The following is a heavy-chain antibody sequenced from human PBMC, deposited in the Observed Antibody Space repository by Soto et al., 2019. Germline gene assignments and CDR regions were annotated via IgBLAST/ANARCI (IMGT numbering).Heavy chain of an antibody. Sequence: GGSLRLSCAASGFTVSSNYMSWVRQAPGKGLEWVSVIYSGGSTYYADSVEGRFTISRHNFKNTLYLQMNSLRAEDTAGYYCARVLGEVVPAAIYYYMDVWGKGTTVTVSS. CDR3: ARVLGEVVPAAIYYYMDV. V-gene: IGHV3-53*04. J-gene: IGHJ6*03. CDR1: GFTVSSNY. CDR2: IYSGGST. D-gene: IGHD2-2*01.